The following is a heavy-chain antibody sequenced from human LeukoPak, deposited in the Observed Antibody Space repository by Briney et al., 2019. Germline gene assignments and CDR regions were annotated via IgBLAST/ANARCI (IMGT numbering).Heavy chain of an antibody. V-gene: IGHV4-39*01. CDR2: IYYIGST. J-gene: IGHJ4*02. Sequence: SETLSLTCTVSGGSISSSSYYWGWIRQPPGKGQEYIGSIYYIGSTYYNPSLKSRVTISVDTSKNQFSLKLSSVTAADTAVYFCARHVYSIEAPDFDYWGQGTLVTVSS. D-gene: IGHD2-8*01. CDR3: ARHVYSIEAPDFDY. CDR1: GGSISSSSYY.